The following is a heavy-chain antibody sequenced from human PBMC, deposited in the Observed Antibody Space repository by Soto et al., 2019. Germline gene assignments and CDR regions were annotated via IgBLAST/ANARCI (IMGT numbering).Heavy chain of an antibody. CDR3: ARDNLGGSYYDY. CDR1: GGSISSYY. D-gene: IGHD1-26*01. V-gene: IGHV4-59*01. CDR2: IYYSGST. Sequence: SETLSLTCTVSGGSISSYYWSWIRQPPGKGLEWIGYIYYSGSTNYNPPLKSRVTISVDTSKNQFSLKLSSVTAADTAVYYCARDNLGGSYYDYWGQGTLVTVSS. J-gene: IGHJ4*02.